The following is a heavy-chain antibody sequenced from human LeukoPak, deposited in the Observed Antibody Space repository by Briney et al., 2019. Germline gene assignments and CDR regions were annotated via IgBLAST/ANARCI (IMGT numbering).Heavy chain of an antibody. Sequence: QPGRSLRLSCAASGFTFDDYAMHWVRQAPGKGLEWVSGISWNSGSIGYADSVKGRFTISRDNAKNSLYLQMNSLRAEDTALYYCAKDTPGAGSSGYYSDYWGRGTLVTVSS. V-gene: IGHV3-9*01. CDR1: GFTFDDYA. D-gene: IGHD6-19*01. J-gene: IGHJ4*02. CDR2: ISWNSGSI. CDR3: AKDTPGAGSSGYYSDY.